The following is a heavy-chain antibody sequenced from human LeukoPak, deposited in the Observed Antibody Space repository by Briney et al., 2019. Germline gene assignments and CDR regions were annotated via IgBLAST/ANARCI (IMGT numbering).Heavy chain of an antibody. CDR3: ASRPAAVGSTGCFDY. CDR1: GGSISSSNYY. D-gene: IGHD1-26*01. CDR2: IYYSGST. J-gene: IGHJ4*02. Sequence: SETLSLTCTVSGGSISSSNYYWGWIRQPPGKGLEWIGSIYYSGSTYYNPSLKSRVTISVDTSKNQFSLKLSSVTAADTAVYYCASRPAAVGSTGCFDYWGQGTLVTISS. V-gene: IGHV4-39*01.